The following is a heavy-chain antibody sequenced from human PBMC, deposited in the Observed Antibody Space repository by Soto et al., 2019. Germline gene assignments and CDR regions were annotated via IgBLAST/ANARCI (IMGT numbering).Heavy chain of an antibody. CDR3: ATIVGANDY. D-gene: IGHD1-26*01. CDR1: GGSIYTYS. V-gene: IGHV4-4*07. Sequence: SETRSLTCTDSGGSIYTYSWTWIRQPAGKGLEWIGHIYSSGSANYNPSLKSRVSMSVDTSKNQFSLKLNSVTAADTAVYYCATIVGANDYWGQGTLVTVSS. CDR2: IYSSGSA. J-gene: IGHJ4*02.